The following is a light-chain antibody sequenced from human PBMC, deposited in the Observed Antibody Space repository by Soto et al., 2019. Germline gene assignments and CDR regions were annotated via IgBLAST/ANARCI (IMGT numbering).Light chain of an antibody. V-gene: IGLV2-14*01. Sequence: QSALTQPASVSGSPGQTITISCTGTSSDVGTYKYVSWYQQLPGKAPKLMIYEVSNRPSGVSNRFSGSKSGNTASLTISELQAEDEADHYCSSYTSRSTPVFAGGTKLTVL. J-gene: IGLJ2*01. CDR2: EVS. CDR1: SSDVGTYKY. CDR3: SSYTSRSTPV.